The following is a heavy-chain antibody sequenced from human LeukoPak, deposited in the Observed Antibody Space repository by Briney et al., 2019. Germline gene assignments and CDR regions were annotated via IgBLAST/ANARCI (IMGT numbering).Heavy chain of an antibody. CDR2: IYTSGST. Sequence: SETLSLTCTVSGGSISSYYWSWIRQPAGKGLEWIGRIYTSGSTNYNPSLKSRVTMSVDTSKNQFSLKLSSVTAADTAVYYCARDKGYCSSTSCYLFDYYYMDVWGKGTTVTVSS. CDR3: ARDKGYCSSTSCYLFDYYYMDV. V-gene: IGHV4-4*07. CDR1: GGSISSYY. J-gene: IGHJ6*03. D-gene: IGHD2-2*01.